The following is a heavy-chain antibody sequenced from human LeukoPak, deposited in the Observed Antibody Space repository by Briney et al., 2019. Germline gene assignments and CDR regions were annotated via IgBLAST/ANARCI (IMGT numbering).Heavy chain of an antibody. D-gene: IGHD3-22*01. CDR2: IYYSGST. CDR1: CGSISSYY. V-gene: IGHV4-59*01. J-gene: IGHJ5*02. Sequence: SETLSLTCTVSCGSISSYYWSWIRQPPGNGLEWIGYIYYSGSTNYNPSRKSRVIISVATSKNQFSLKLSSVTAADTAVYYCARGQMIVVALGGWFDPWGQGTLVTVSS. CDR3: ARGQMIVVALGGWFDP.